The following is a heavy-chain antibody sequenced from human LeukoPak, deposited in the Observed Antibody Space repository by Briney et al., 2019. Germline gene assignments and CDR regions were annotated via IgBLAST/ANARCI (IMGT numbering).Heavy chain of an antibody. D-gene: IGHD4-17*01. J-gene: IGHJ4*02. CDR2: IIPIFGTA. Sequence: SVKVSCKASGGTFSSYAISWVRQAPGQGLEWMGRIIPIFGTANYAQKFQGRVTITTDESTSTAYMELSSLRSEDTAVYYCARGPYGDYEPFGFDYWGQGTVVTVSS. CDR3: ARGPYGDYEPFGFDY. CDR1: GGTFSSYA. V-gene: IGHV1-69*05.